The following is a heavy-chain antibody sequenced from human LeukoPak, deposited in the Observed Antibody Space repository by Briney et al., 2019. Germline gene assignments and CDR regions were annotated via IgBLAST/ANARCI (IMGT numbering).Heavy chain of an antibody. Sequence: GGSLRLSCAGSGFTFSSYWMHWVRQAPGKGLEWVSAISGSGGSTYYADSVKGRFTISRDNSKNTLYLQMNSLRAEDTAVYYCAKDSRLAAAGTSLSWWGQGTLVTVSS. CDR1: GFTFSSYW. J-gene: IGHJ4*02. CDR2: ISGSGGST. CDR3: AKDSRLAAAGTSLSW. V-gene: IGHV3-23*01. D-gene: IGHD6-13*01.